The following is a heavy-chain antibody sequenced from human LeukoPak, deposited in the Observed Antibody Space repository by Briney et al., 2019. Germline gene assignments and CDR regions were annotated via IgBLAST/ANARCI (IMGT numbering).Heavy chain of an antibody. D-gene: IGHD5-24*01. J-gene: IGHJ4*02. Sequence: SVKVSCKASGGTFSSYAISWVRQAPGQGLEWMGRIIPILGIANYAQKFQGRVTITADKSTSTAYMELSSLRSEGTAAYYCAREAKRDGYNGGSDYWGQGTLVTASS. CDR2: IIPILGIA. CDR3: AREAKRDGYNGGSDY. CDR1: GGTFSSYA. V-gene: IGHV1-69*04.